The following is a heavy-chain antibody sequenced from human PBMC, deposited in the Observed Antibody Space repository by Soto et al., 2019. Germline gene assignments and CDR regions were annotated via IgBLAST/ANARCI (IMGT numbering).Heavy chain of an antibody. CDR3: ARAHDYGDSYSDY. D-gene: IGHD4-17*01. CDR1: GFTVSSNH. CDR2: IYSGGST. V-gene: IGHV3-66*01. J-gene: IGHJ4*02. Sequence: GGSLRLSCAASGFTVSSNHMSWVRQAPGKGLEWVSVIYSGGSTYYADSVKGRFTISRDNSKNTLYLQMNSLRAEDTAVYYCARAHDYGDSYSDYWGQGTLVTVSS.